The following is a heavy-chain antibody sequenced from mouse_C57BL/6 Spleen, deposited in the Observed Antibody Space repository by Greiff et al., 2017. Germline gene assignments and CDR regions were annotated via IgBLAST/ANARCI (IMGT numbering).Heavy chain of an antibody. CDR2: IDPETGGT. CDR1: GYTFTDYE. J-gene: IGHJ3*01. CDR3: TEYYGSSQAWCAY. Sequence: VQLQQSGAELVRPGASVTLSCKASGYTFTDYEMHWVKQTPVHGLEWIGSIDPETGGTAYNQKFKGKAILTADKSSSTAYMELRSLTSEDSAVYYCTEYYGSSQAWCAYWGQRTLVTVSA. V-gene: IGHV1-15*01. D-gene: IGHD1-1*01.